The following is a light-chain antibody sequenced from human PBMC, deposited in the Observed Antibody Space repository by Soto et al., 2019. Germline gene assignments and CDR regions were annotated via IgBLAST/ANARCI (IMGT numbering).Light chain of an antibody. CDR3: QQYGSPRT. V-gene: IGKV3-20*01. CDR2: GAS. CDR1: QSVSSSY. Sequence: EIGLTQSPGTLSLSPGERATLSCRASQSVSSSYLAWYQQKPGQAPRLLIYGASSRATGIPDRFSGSGSGTDFTLTISRLEPEDFAVYYCQQYGSPRTFGPGTKVDIK. J-gene: IGKJ3*01.